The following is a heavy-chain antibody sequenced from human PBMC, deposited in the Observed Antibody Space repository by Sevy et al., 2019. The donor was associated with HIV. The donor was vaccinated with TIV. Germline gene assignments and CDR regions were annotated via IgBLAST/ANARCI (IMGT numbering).Heavy chain of an antibody. CDR2: ISWKSGSI. CDR1: GFTFDDYA. CDR3: AKEVYGGIAAAGTGEFDP. V-gene: IGHV3-9*01. Sequence: GGSLRLSCAASGFTFDDYAMHWVRQAPGKGLEWVSGISWKSGSIGYADSVKGRFTISRDNGKKSLYLQMNSLRADDTALYYCAKEVYGGIAAAGTGEFDPWGQGTLVTVSS. J-gene: IGHJ5*02. D-gene: IGHD6-13*01.